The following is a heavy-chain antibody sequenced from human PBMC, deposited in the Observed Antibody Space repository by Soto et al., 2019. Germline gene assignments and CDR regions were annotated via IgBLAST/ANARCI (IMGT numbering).Heavy chain of an antibody. J-gene: IGHJ6*03. D-gene: IGHD2-2*01. CDR3: ARGYCSSTSCYFAGMDV. CDR1: GYTFTSYG. Sequence: ASVKVSCKASGYTFTSYGISWVRQAPGQGLEWMGWISAYNGNTNYAQKLQGRVTMTTDTSTSTAYMELRSLRSDDTAVYYCARGYCSSTSCYFAGMDVWGKGTTVTVS. V-gene: IGHV1-18*01. CDR2: ISAYNGNT.